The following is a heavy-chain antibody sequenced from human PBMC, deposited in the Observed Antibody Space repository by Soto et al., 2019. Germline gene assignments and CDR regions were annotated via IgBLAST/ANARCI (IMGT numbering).Heavy chain of an antibody. V-gene: IGHV3-30-3*01. CDR3: ARVHGAGGYYYYGMDV. CDR2: ISYDGSNK. J-gene: IGHJ6*02. Sequence: WGSLRLSCAASGFTFSSYAMSWVRQAPGKGLEWVAVISYDGSNKYYADSVKGRFTISRDNSKNTLYLQMNSLRAEDTAVYYCARVHGAGGYYYYGMDVWGQGTTVTVSS. CDR1: GFTFSSYA.